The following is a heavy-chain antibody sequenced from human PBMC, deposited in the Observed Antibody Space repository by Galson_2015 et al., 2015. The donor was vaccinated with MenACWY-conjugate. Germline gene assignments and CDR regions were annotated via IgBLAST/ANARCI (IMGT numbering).Heavy chain of an antibody. Sequence: SLRLSCAASGFSVTSHFMGWVRQAPGKGLEWVALLYDDGTSRYADSVKGRFTISRDTLRNSLSLQMHGLRAEDTAMYFCAKIVRHPVGPYFDSWGQGTPVLVSS. CDR3: AKIVRHPVGPYFDS. D-gene: IGHD2-21*01. CDR1: GFSVTSHF. V-gene: IGHV3-53*01. CDR2: LYDDGTS. J-gene: IGHJ4*02.